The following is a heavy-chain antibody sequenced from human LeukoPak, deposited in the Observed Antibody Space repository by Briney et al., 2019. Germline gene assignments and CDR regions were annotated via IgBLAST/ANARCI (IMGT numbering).Heavy chain of an antibody. CDR2: FDPEDGET. CDR3: ATDGIPGATTALDY. CDR1: GITLNDLS. Sequence: ASVKVSCKVSGITLNDLSIQWVRQAPGKGLEWMGGFDPEDGETIYAPKFQARVTMTQDTYEDTAYMELSSLRSEDTAVYYCATDGIPGATTALDYWGQGTLVTVSS. D-gene: IGHD1-26*01. J-gene: IGHJ4*02. V-gene: IGHV1-24*01.